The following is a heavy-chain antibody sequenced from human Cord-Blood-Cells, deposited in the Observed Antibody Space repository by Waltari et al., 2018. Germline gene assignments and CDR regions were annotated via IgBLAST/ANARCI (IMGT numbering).Heavy chain of an antibody. CDR2: IYYSGST. CDR3: ARQLWFGELLFDAFDI. V-gene: IGHV4-39*01. CDR1: GGSISSSSYY. D-gene: IGHD3-10*01. J-gene: IGHJ3*02. Sequence: QLQLQESGPGLVKPSEPLSLTCTVSGGSISSSSYYWGWISQPPGKGLEWIGSIYYSGSTYYNPSLKSRVTISVDTSKNQFSLKLSSVTAADTAVYYCARQLWFGELLFDAFDIWGQGTMVTVSS.